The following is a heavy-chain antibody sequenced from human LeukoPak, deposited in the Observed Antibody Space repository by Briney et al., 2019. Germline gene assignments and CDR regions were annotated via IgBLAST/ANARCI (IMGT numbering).Heavy chain of an antibody. Sequence: GGSLRLSCAASGFTFSSYSMNWVRQAPGKGLEWVSSISSSSSYIYYADSVKGRFTISRDNAKNSLYLQMNSLRAEDTAVYYCARDPPHAVAPMDVWGKGTTVTVSS. J-gene: IGHJ6*03. V-gene: IGHV3-21*01. D-gene: IGHD2-15*01. CDR1: GFTFSSYS. CDR3: ARDPPHAVAPMDV. CDR2: ISSSSSYI.